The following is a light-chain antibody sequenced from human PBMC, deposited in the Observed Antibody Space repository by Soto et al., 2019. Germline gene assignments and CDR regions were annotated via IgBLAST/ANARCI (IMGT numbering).Light chain of an antibody. J-gene: IGKJ4*01. CDR1: ETISSY. V-gene: IGKV3-11*01. CDR2: DAS. Sequence: EIVLTQSPVTLSLSPGERATLSCRASETISSYLAWYQQKPGQAPRLLIYDASNRDTGIPARFSGSGSGTDFTLTISSLEPEDFAVYYCQQRSSWPPAITFGGGTKVDIK. CDR3: QQRSSWPPAIT.